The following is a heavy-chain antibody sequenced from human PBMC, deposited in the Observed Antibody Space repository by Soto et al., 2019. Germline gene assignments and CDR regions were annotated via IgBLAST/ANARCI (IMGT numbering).Heavy chain of an antibody. CDR2: FSRTDNTV. J-gene: IGHJ4*02. D-gene: IGHD2-2*01. CDR3: ASAAAKVTFDY. CDR1: GFMFSGYA. Sequence: GGSLRLSCAASGFMFSGYAMDWVRQAPGKGLEWVSYFSRTDNTVQYADSVKGRFIISRDNVANSLYLQMHSLTAEDTAVYYCASAAAKVTFDYWGQGTLVTVSS. V-gene: IGHV3-48*03.